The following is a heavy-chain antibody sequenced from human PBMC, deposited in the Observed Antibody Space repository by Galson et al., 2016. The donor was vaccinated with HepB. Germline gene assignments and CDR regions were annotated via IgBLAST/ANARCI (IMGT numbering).Heavy chain of an antibody. V-gene: IGHV2-5*02. D-gene: IGHD5-18*01. Sequence: PALVKPTQTLTLTCTFSGFSLSTSGVGVGWIRQAPGQALEWLALIYWDEDKRYSPSLKSRLTITKDTSKNQVVLTMTNMDPVDTATYYCGHTSGCVGAQWIQRFLGAYFDYWGQGTLVAVSP. CDR1: GFSLSTSGVG. J-gene: IGHJ4*02. CDR2: IYWDEDK. CDR3: GHTSGCVGAQWIQRFLGAYFDY.